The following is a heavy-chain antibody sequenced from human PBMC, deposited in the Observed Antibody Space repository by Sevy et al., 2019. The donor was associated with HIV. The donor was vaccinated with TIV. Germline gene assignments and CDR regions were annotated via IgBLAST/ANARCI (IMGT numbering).Heavy chain of an antibody. V-gene: IGHV3-23*01. CDR2: ISGSGGST. D-gene: IGHD4-17*01. CDR1: GFTFSSYA. Sequence: GGSLRLSCAASGFTFSSYAMSWVRQAPGKGLEWLSAISGSGGSTYYADSVTGRFTISRDNSKNTLYLQMNNLRAEDTAVYYCAKGATVTTGVDYWGQGTLVTVSS. J-gene: IGHJ4*02. CDR3: AKGATVTTGVDY.